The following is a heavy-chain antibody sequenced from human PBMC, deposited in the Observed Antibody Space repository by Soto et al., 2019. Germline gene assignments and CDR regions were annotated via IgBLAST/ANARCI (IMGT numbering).Heavy chain of an antibody. CDR2: IYYSGST. CDR3: AGVSTSSRTIYYYYMDV. D-gene: IGHD6-6*01. V-gene: IGHV4-59*01. CDR1: GGSISSYY. J-gene: IGHJ6*03. Sequence: TSETLSLTCTVSGGSISSYYWSWIRQPPGKGLEWIGYIYYSGSTNYNPSLKSRVTISVDTSKNQFSLKLSSVTAADTAVYYCAGVSTSSRTIYYYYMDVGGKGTRVT.